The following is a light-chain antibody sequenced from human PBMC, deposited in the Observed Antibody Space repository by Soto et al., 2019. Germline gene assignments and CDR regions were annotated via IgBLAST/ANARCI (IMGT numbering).Light chain of an antibody. CDR2: GES. V-gene: IGKV3-20*01. CDR1: QSVSSY. Sequence: VLTQSPGPLSLSPGDSATLSCRASQSVSSYLAWYQQKTGQAPRLLIYGESSRATGIPDRLSGSGSGTDLNLTISRLEPEDFAVYYCQQYGSSLITFGQGTRLEIK. CDR3: QQYGSSLIT. J-gene: IGKJ5*01.